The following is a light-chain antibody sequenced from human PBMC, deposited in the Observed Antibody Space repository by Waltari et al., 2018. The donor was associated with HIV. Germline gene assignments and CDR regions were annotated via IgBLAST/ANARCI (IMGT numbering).Light chain of an antibody. V-gene: IGLV2-11*01. CDR1: SRDVGGYNH. CDR3: CSYAGSYTYV. CDR2: DVS. Sequence: QSALTQPRSVSGSPGQSVTISCTGTSRDVGGYNHVSWYQQHPGKAPKLLIFDVSKRPSGFPDRFSGSRSGNTASLTISGLQAEDEADYYCCSYAGSYTYVFGTGTKVTVL. J-gene: IGLJ1*01.